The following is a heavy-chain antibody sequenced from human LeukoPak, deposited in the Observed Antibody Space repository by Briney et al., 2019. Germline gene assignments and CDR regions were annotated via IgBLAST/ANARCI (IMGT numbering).Heavy chain of an antibody. Sequence: GGSLRLSCAASGFTFSSYAMSWVRQAPGKGLEWVSAISGSGGSTYYADSMKGRFTISRDNSKNTLYLQMNSLRAEDTAVYYCAKQSYDSSGYDFDYWGQGTLVTVSS. V-gene: IGHV3-23*01. D-gene: IGHD3-22*01. CDR1: GFTFSSYA. CDR3: AKQSYDSSGYDFDY. CDR2: ISGSGGST. J-gene: IGHJ4*02.